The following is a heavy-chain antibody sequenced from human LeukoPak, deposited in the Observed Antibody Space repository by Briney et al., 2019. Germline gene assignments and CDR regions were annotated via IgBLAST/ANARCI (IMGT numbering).Heavy chain of an antibody. CDR2: IKQDGSEK. CDR3: ARSDGVVAATPFDY. CDR1: GFTFSSYW. J-gene: IGHJ4*02. Sequence: GGSLRLSCAASGFTFSSYWMSWVRQAPGKGLEWVANIKQDGSEKYYVDSVKGRFTISRDNAKNSLYLQMNSLRAEDTAVYYCARSDGVVAATPFDYWGQGTLVTVSS. V-gene: IGHV3-7*03. D-gene: IGHD2-15*01.